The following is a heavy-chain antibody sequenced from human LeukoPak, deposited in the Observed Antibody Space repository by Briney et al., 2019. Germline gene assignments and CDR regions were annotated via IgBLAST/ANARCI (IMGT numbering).Heavy chain of an antibody. J-gene: IGHJ4*02. Sequence: AGGSLRLSCAASGFTFSSYSMTWVRQAPGKGLEWVSSISSSSSYIYYADSVEGRFTISRDHAKNSLYLQMNSLRAEDTAVYYCAREREVIDYWGQGTLVTVSS. CDR1: GFTFSSYS. CDR2: ISSSSSYI. CDR3: AREREVIDY. V-gene: IGHV3-21*01.